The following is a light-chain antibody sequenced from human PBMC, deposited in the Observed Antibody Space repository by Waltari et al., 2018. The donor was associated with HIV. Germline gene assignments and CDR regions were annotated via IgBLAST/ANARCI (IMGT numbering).Light chain of an antibody. Sequence: SYVLTQPPSVSVAPGKTARITCGGNNIGSKNVHWYQQKPGQAPVVVVYYDSGRPSGIPERVFGSNSGNTGTLTISRVDAGDEADYYCQGWESSIDHVVFGGGTKLTVL. V-gene: IGLV3-21*01. J-gene: IGLJ2*01. CDR1: NIGSKN. CDR2: YDS. CDR3: QGWESSIDHVV.